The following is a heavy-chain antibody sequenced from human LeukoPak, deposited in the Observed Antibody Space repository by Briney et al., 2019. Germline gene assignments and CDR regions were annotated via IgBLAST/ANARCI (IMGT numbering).Heavy chain of an antibody. D-gene: IGHD2-15*01. CDR1: GYTFTSYG. Sequence: GASVKLSCKASGYTFTSYGISWVRQAPGQGLEWMGCISTYNGNTNYAQKLESRVTMTTVTSTSTVYVELRSLRSDVTAVYYCARVDPIVVVVAATPSYYYYMDVWGKGTTVTVSS. CDR3: ARVDPIVVVVAATPSYYYYMDV. V-gene: IGHV1-18*01. J-gene: IGHJ6*03. CDR2: ISTYNGNT.